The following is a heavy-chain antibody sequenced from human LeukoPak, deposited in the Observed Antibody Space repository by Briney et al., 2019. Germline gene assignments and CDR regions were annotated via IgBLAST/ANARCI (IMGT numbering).Heavy chain of an antibody. J-gene: IGHJ5*02. Sequence: SETLSLTCTVSGGSISSYSWSWIRQPPGKGLEWIGYIFYSGSTNYNPSLKSRVTISVDTSKNQFSLKLSSVTAADTAVYYCARSIDWSDPWGQGTLVNVSS. CDR2: IFYSGST. V-gene: IGHV4-59*01. CDR1: GGSISSYS. CDR3: ARSIDWSDP.